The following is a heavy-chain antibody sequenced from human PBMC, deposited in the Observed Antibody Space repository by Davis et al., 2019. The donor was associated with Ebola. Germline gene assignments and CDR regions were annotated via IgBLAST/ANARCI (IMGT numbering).Heavy chain of an antibody. J-gene: IGHJ5*02. D-gene: IGHD3-10*01. CDR3: ARHARGVTTDWCDP. V-gene: IGHV4-59*08. Sequence: SETLSLTCTVSGGSISSYYWSWIRQPPGKGLEWIGYMYYSGSTNYNPSLKSRVTISADTSKNPLSLKLSSVTAADTAVYYCARHARGVTTDWCDPWGQGTLVTVSS. CDR1: GGSISSYY. CDR2: MYYSGST.